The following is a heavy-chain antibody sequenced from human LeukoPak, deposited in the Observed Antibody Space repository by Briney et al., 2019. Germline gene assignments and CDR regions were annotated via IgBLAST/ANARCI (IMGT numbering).Heavy chain of an antibody. V-gene: IGHV3-33*01. CDR2: IWYDGSNK. J-gene: IGHJ4*02. CDR1: GFTFSSYG. Sequence: GGSLRLSCAASGFTFSSYGMHWVRQAPGKGLEWVAVIWYDGSNKYYADSVKGRFTISRDNSKNTLYLQMNSLRAEDTAVYYCXXXXXXXXXXDFWSGPFDYWGQGTLVTVSS. CDR3: XXXXXXXXXXDFWSGPFDY. D-gene: IGHD3-3*01.